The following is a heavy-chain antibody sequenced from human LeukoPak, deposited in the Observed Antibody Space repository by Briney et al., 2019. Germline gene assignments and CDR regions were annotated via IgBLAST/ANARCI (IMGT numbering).Heavy chain of an antibody. D-gene: IGHD2-2*01. V-gene: IGHV3-7*03. Sequence: GGSLRLSCAASGFTFSSYWMSWVRQAPGKGLEWVANIKQDGSEKYYVDSVKGRFTISRDNAKNSLYLQMNSLRAEDTAVYYCARVVPAAKPYYYYGMDVWGKGPPVTVSS. J-gene: IGHJ6*04. CDR3: ARVVPAAKPYYYYGMDV. CDR1: GFTFSSYW. CDR2: IKQDGSEK.